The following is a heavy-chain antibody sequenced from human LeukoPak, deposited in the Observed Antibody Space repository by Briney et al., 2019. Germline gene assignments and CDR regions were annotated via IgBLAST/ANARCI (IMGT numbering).Heavy chain of an antibody. Sequence: PGGSLRLSCAASGFTFNSYAMSWVRQAPGKGLEWVSAISARGGTTYYADSVKGRFTISRDNSKNTLYLQMDSLRADDTALYFCARGMVTKFDCWGQGTLVTVSS. CDR2: ISARGGTT. D-gene: IGHD5-18*01. J-gene: IGHJ4*02. V-gene: IGHV3-23*01. CDR3: ARGMVTKFDC. CDR1: GFTFNSYA.